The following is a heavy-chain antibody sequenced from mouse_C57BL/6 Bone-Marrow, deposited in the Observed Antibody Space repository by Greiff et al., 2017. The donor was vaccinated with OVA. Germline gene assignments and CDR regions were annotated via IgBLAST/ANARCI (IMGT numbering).Heavy chain of an antibody. V-gene: IGHV5-17*01. Sequence: EVQLVESGGGLVKPGGSLKLSCAASGFTFSDYGMHWVRQAPEKGLEWVAYISSGSSTIYYADTVKGRFPISRDNAKNTLFLQMTSLRSEDTAMYYCARPHDYGSSGRFAYWGQGTLVTVSA. CDR2: ISSGSSTI. CDR3: ARPHDYGSSGRFAY. J-gene: IGHJ3*01. CDR1: GFTFSDYG. D-gene: IGHD1-2*01.